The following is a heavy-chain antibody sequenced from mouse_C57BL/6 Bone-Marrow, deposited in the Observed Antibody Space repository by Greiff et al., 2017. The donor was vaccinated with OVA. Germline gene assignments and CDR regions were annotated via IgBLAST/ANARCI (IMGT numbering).Heavy chain of an antibody. CDR1: GYAFSSSW. D-gene: IGHD4-1*02. V-gene: IGHV1-82*01. J-gene: IGHJ1*03. CDR2: IYPGDGDT. Sequence: VQLQQSGPELVKPGASVKISCKASGYAFSSSWMNWVKQRPGQGLEWIGRIYPGDGDTNYNGKFKGKATLTADKSSSTAYMQLSSLTSEDSAVYVCARSSTGRYFDVWGTGTTVTVSS. CDR3: ARSSTGRYFDV.